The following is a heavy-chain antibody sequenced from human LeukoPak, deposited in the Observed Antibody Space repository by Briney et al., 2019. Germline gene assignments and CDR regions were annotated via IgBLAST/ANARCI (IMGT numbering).Heavy chain of an antibody. J-gene: IGHJ6*02. CDR1: GFTVSNNY. CDR3: AGFSHKGV. Sequence: GGSLRLSCAASGFTVSNNYMSWVRQAPGKGLEWVTLIYSGGSTYYADFVKGRFTISRDNSKNTLYLQMSSLRAEDTAVYYCAGFSHKGVWGQGTTVTVSS. CDR2: IYSGGST. V-gene: IGHV3-66*01.